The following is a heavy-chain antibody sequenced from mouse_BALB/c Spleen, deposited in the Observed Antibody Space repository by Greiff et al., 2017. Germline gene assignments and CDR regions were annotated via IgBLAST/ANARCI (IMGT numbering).Heavy chain of an antibody. CDR3: ARGDYGDYFDY. V-gene: IGHV1-31*01. CDR1: GYSFTGYY. CDR2: INPYNGAT. D-gene: IGHD2-4*01. Sequence: EVQLQQSGPELVKPGASVKISCKASGYSFTGYYMHWVKQSHVKSLEWIGRINPYNGATSYNQNFKDKASLTVDKSSSTAYMELHSLTSEDSAVYYCARGDYGDYFDYWGQGTTLTVSS. J-gene: IGHJ2*01.